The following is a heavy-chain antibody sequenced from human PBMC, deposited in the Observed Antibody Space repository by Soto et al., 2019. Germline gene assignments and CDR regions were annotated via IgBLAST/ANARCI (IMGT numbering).Heavy chain of an antibody. CDR1: GFTFSSYW. D-gene: IGHD2-8*02. V-gene: IGHV3-7*01. CDR3: ARVGGVSYGPPNYFDY. CDR2: IKQDGSEK. J-gene: IGHJ4*02. Sequence: GGSLRLSCAASGFTFSSYWMSWVRQAPGKGLEWVANIKQDGSEKYYVDSVKGRFTISRDNAKNSLYLQMNSLRAEDTAVYYCARVGGVSYGPPNYFDYWGQGTLVTVSS.